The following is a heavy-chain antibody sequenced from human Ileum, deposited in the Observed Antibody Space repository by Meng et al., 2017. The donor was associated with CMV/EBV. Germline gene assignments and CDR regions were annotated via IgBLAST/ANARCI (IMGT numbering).Heavy chain of an antibody. CDR1: GGHLNGFF. CDR2: VNNRGRT. Sequence: QVQLQHLGAGLLKPSETLSLTCAGSGGHLNGFFCSWIRQPPGRGLEWIGEVNNRGRTNYNPSLKSRLTISIDTSKRQLSLMVTSVTAADSAIYYCASGRLQFTPSALQHWGPGTLVTVSS. V-gene: IGHV4-34*02. CDR3: ASGRLQFTPSALQH. J-gene: IGHJ1*01. D-gene: IGHD5-24*01.